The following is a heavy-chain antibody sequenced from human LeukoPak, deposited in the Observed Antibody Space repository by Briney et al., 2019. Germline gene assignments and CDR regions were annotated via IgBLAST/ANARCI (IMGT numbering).Heavy chain of an antibody. CDR3: ARDKQLDWAHYYYMDV. D-gene: IGHD1-1*01. CDR2: INPNGGDT. V-gene: IGHV1-2*02. Sequence: ASVKVSCKASGYTFTGYYMHWVRQAPGQGLQWMGWINPNGGDTNYAQKFQGRVTMTRDTSISTAYMELSRLRSDDTAVYYCARDKQLDWAHYYYMDVWGKGTTVTVSS. J-gene: IGHJ6*03. CDR1: GYTFTGYY.